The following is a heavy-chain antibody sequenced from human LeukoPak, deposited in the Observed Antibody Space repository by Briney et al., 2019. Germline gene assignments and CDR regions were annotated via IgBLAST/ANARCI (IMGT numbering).Heavy chain of an antibody. V-gene: IGHV3-23*01. D-gene: IGHD1-1*01. J-gene: IGHJ3*02. CDR2: ISGSGGST. CDR1: GFTFSSYA. Sequence: GGSLRLSCAASGFTFSSYAMSWVRQTPGKGLEWVSAISGSGGSTYYADSVKDRFTISRDNSKNTLYLLMNSLRAEDTAVYYCAKDLANWNDRGTFDIWGQGTMVTVSS. CDR3: AKDLANWNDRGTFDI.